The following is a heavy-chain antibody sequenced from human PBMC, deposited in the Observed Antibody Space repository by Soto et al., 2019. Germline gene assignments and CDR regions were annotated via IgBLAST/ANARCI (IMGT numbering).Heavy chain of an antibody. J-gene: IGHJ2*01. CDR2: IIPIFGTA. CDR1: GGTFSSYT. Sequence: QVQLVQSGAEVKKPGSSVTVSCKASGGTFSSYTISWVRQAPGQGLEWMGGIIPIFGTANYAQKFKGRVTMTADESTGTAYMELSSLRSEGTAVYYCARGNHRWLQLWYFDLWGRGTLVTVSS. CDR3: ARGNHRWLQLWYFDL. V-gene: IGHV1-69*12. D-gene: IGHD5-12*01.